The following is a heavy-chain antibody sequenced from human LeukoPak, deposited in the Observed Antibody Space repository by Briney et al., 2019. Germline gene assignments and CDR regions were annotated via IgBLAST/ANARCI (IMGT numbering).Heavy chain of an antibody. V-gene: IGHV1-46*01. Sequence: ASVKVSCKASGGTFSSYAISWVRQAPGQGLEWMGIINPSGGSTSYAQKFQGRVTMTRDTSTSTVYMELSSLRSEDTAVYYCARDSQWELRETFDYWGQGTLVTVSS. J-gene: IGHJ4*02. CDR3: ARDSQWELRETFDY. CDR2: INPSGGST. D-gene: IGHD1-26*01. CDR1: GGTFSSYA.